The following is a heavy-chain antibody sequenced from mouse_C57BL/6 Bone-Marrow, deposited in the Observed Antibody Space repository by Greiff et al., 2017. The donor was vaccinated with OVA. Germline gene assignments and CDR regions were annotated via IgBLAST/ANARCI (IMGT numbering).Heavy chain of an antibody. Sequence: DVKLQESGPGLVKPSQTVFLTCTVTGISITTGNYRWSWIRQFPGNKLEWIGYIYYSGTITYNPSLTSRTTITRDTPKNQFFLEMNSLTAEDTATYYCARDDYYGSSLDYWGQGTTLTVSS. D-gene: IGHD1-1*01. CDR3: ARDDYYGSSLDY. CDR1: GISITTGNYR. J-gene: IGHJ2*01. CDR2: IYYSGTI. V-gene: IGHV3-5*01.